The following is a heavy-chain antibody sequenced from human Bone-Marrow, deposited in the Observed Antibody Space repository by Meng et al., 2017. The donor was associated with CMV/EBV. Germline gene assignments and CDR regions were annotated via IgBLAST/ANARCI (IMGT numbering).Heavy chain of an antibody. CDR2: MNPNSGNT. J-gene: IGHJ6*02. V-gene: IGHV1-8*01. Sequence: ASVKVSCKASGYTFTSYDINWVRQATGQGLKWMGWMNPNSGNTGYAQKFQGRVTMTRNTSISTAYMELSSLRSEDTAVYYCARVWVYYYGMDVWGQGTTVTVSS. D-gene: IGHD7-27*01. CDR3: ARVWVYYYGMDV. CDR1: GYTFTSYD.